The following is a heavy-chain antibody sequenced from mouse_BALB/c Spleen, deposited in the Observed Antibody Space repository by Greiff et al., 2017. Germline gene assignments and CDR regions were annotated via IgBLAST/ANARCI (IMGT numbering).Heavy chain of an antibody. J-gene: IGHJ4*01. Sequence: EVKLMESGGGLVQPGGSLRLSCATSGFTFTDYYMSWVRQPPGKALEWLGFIRNKANGYTTEYSASVKGRFTISRDNSQSILYLQMNTLRAEDSATYYCARDRRIITTATNYAMDYWGQGTSVTVSS. CDR3: ARDRRIITTATNYAMDY. CDR1: GFTFTDYY. D-gene: IGHD1-2*01. CDR2: IRNKANGYTT. V-gene: IGHV7-3*02.